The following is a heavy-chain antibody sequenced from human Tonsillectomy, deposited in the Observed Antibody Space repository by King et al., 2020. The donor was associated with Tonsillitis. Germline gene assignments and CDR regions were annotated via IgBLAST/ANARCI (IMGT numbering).Heavy chain of an antibody. V-gene: IGHV4-4*07. CDR2: IYTSGST. D-gene: IGHD1-26*01. J-gene: IGHJ3*02. CDR1: GGSISSYY. Sequence: QLQESGPGLVKPSETLSLNCTVSGGSISSYYWSWIRQPAGKGLECIGRIYTSGSTNYHPSLKSRVTISVDTSKNQFSLKLSSVTAADTAVYYCARERYSGSYREAFDIWGQGTMVTVSS. CDR3: ARERYSGSYREAFDI.